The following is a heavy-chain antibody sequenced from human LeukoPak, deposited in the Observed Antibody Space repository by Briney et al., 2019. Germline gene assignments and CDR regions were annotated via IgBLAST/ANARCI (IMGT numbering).Heavy chain of an antibody. V-gene: IGHV3-30*18. CDR1: GFTFSSYG. CDR2: ISYDGSNK. J-gene: IGHJ6*02. CDR3: AKAVNYYYYGMDV. D-gene: IGHD6-19*01. Sequence: QAGGSLRLSCAASGFTFSSYGMPWVRQAPGKGLEWVAVISYDGSNKYYADSVKGRFTISRDNSKNTLYLQMNSLRAEDTAVYYCAKAVNYYYYGMDVWGQGTTVTVSS.